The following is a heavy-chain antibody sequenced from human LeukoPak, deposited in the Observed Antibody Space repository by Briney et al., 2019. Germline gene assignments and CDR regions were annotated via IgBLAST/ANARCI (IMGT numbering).Heavy chain of an antibody. Sequence: GGSLRLSCAASGFTFSSYSMNWVRQAPGKGLEWVSYISSSSSTIYYADSVKGRFTISRDNAKNSLYLQMNSLRAEDTAVYYCARDSSGYYHYYYYYMDVWGKGTTVTVSS. D-gene: IGHD3-22*01. CDR2: ISSSSSTI. J-gene: IGHJ6*03. V-gene: IGHV3-48*01. CDR3: ARDSSGYYHYYYYYMDV. CDR1: GFTFSSYS.